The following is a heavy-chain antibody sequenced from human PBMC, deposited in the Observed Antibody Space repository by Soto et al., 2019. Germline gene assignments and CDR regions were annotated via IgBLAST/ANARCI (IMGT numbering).Heavy chain of an antibody. CDR3: SRGRPAHDYDSSGYYSPLDY. Sequence: QVQLVQSGAEVKKPGSSVKVSCKASGDTFSSYAINWVRQAPGQGLEWMGGVIPMFGTANYAQKFKGRVTLTAGESTSPLYMELSSLRDEDTAVYHCSRGRPAHDYDSSGYYSPLDYWGQGTLVTVSS. J-gene: IGHJ4*02. V-gene: IGHV1-69*01. D-gene: IGHD3-22*01. CDR2: VIPMFGTA. CDR1: GDTFSSYA.